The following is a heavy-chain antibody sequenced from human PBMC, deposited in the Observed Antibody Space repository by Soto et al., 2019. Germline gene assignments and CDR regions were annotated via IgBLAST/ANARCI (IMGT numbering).Heavy chain of an antibody. CDR3: ARVQGSSSWYDAFTTKFRIWFDP. CDR1: GGSIRSYC. V-gene: IGHV4-59*12. CDR2: ICNSGST. Sequence: SETLSLTCTVSGGSIRSYCWTWIRQPPGEGLEWIGCICNSGSTYYNPSLKSRVTISVDTSKNQFSLKLSSVTAADTAVYYCARVQGSSSWYDAFTTKFRIWFDPWGQGTLVTVSS. J-gene: IGHJ5*02. D-gene: IGHD6-13*01.